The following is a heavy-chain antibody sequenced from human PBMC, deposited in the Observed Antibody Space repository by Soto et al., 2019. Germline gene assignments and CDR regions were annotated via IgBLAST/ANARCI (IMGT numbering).Heavy chain of an antibody. J-gene: IGHJ3*01. CDR3: ARLLVGLVTTPDAFVL. D-gene: IGHD1-26*01. V-gene: IGHV5-51*01. CDR2: IYPGDSDT. CDR1: GYSFTSYW. Sequence: GESLKISCKGSGYSFTSYWIGWVRQMPGKGPEWMGIIYPGDSDTRYSPSFQGQVTISADKSISTAYLQWSSLKASDTAMYYCARLLVGLVTTPDAFVLWGQGTLLTVSS.